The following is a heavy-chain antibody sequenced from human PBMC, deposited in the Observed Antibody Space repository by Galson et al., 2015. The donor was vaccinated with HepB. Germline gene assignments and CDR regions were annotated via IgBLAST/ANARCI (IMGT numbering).Heavy chain of an antibody. J-gene: IGHJ4*02. CDR2: IKQDGGEK. CDR3: AKEGESSYGDY. CDR1: GFTFSSHW. Sequence: SLRLSCAASGFTFSSHWMSWVRQAPGKGLEWVANIKQDGGEKYYVDSVKGRFTISRDNAKNSLYLQMNSLRAEDTALYYCAKEGESSYGDYWGQGALVAVSS. D-gene: IGHD3-10*01. V-gene: IGHV3-7*03.